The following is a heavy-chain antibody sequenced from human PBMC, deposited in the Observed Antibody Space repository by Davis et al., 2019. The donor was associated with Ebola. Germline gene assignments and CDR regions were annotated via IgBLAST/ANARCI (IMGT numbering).Heavy chain of an antibody. Sequence: GGSLRLSCAASGFTFSSYNMNWVRQAPGKGLEWVSYISSSSSTIYYADSVKGRFTISRDNAKNSLYLQMNSLRDEATAVYYCARDRYDILTGYYIYFDYWGQGTLVTVSS. CDR3: ARDRYDILTGYYIYFDY. D-gene: IGHD3-9*01. CDR1: GFTFSSYN. J-gene: IGHJ4*02. CDR2: ISSSSSTI. V-gene: IGHV3-48*02.